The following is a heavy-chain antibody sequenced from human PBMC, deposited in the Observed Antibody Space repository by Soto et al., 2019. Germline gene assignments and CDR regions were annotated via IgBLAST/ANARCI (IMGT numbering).Heavy chain of an antibody. V-gene: IGHV1-3*01. CDR3: AGGYDGSGPPGY. J-gene: IGHJ4*02. D-gene: IGHD3-10*01. Sequence: QVQLVQSGAEVKKPGASVKVSCKASGYTFTSYAMHWVRQAPGQRLEWMGWINAGNGNTKYSQKIQGRVTITRDTSAGTAYMELSSRRSEDTAVDYCAGGYDGSGPPGYWGQGTLVTVSS. CDR2: INAGNGNT. CDR1: GYTFTSYA.